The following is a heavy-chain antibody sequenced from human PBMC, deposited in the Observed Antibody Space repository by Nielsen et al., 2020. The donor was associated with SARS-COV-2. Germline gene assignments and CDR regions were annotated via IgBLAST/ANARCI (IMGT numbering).Heavy chain of an antibody. CDR3: ARDTVDDAFDI. J-gene: IGHJ3*02. V-gene: IGHV3-33*01. CDR2: IWYDGSNK. Sequence: GESLKISCAASGFTFSSYGMHWVRQAPGKGLEWVAVIWYDGSNKYYADSVKGRFTISRDNSKNTLYLQMNSLRAEDTAAYYCARDTVDDAFDIWGQGTMVTVSS. CDR1: GFTFSSYG.